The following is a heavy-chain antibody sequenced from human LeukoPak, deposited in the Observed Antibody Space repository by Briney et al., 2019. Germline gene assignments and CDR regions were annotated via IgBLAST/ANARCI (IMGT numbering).Heavy chain of an antibody. V-gene: IGHV4-4*07. CDR1: GGSISCYY. Sequence: SETLSLTCTVSGGSISCYYWSWIRQPAGKGLEWIGRIYTSGSTNYNPSLKSRVTMSVDTSKNQFSLKLSSVTAADTAVYYCAREALLVGVVIIAEGNWFDPWGQGTLVTVSS. D-gene: IGHD3-3*01. J-gene: IGHJ5*02. CDR3: AREALLVGVVIIAEGNWFDP. CDR2: IYTSGST.